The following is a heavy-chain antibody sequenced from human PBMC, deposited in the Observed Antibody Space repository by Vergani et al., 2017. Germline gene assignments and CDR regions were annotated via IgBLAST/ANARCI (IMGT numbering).Heavy chain of an antibody. CDR1: GFTFGSYA. CDR3: ARGGWSIVVVPAAIKGLGYMDV. J-gene: IGHJ6*03. CDR2: ISGSGGRT. D-gene: IGHD2-2*01. V-gene: IGHV3-23*01. Sequence: EVQLLESGGGLVQPGGSLRLSCAASGFTFGSYAMSWVRQAPGKGLEWVSAISGSGGRTYYADSVKGRFTISRDNSKNTLYLQMNSPRAEDTAVYYCARGGWSIVVVPAAIKGLGYMDVWGKGTTVTVSS.